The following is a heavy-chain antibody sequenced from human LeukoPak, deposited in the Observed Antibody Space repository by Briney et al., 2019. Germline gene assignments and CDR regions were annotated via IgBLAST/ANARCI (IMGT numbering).Heavy chain of an antibody. CDR3: ARGPTITMYFDY. D-gene: IGHD3-10*01. J-gene: IGHJ4*02. V-gene: IGHV3-48*04. CDR2: ISSSGSTI. Sequence: GGSLRLSCVASGFTFSNAWMNWVRQAPGKGLEWISYISSSGSTIYYADSVEGRFTIARDNAKNSLYLQMNSLRAEDTAVYYCARGPTITMYFDYWGQGTLVTVSS. CDR1: GFTFSNAW.